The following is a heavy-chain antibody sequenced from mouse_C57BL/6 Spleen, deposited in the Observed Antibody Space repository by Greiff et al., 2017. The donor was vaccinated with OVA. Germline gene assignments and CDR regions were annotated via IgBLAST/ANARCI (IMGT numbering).Heavy chain of an antibody. V-gene: IGHV5-16*01. CDR3: ARDHYYGSSYYYAMDY. CDR2: INYDGSST. CDR1: GFTFSDYY. D-gene: IGHD1-1*01. J-gene: IGHJ4*01. Sequence: DVHLVESEGGLVQPGSSMKLSCTASGFTFSDYYMAWVRQVPEKGLEWVANINYDGSSTYYLDSLKSRFIISRDNAKNILYLQMSSLKSEDTATYYCARDHYYGSSYYYAMDYWGQGTSVTVSS.